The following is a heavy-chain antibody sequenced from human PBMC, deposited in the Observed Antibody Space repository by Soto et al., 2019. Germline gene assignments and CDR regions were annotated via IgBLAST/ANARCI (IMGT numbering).Heavy chain of an antibody. Sequence: SETLSLTCTVSGGSISNHYWSWIRQPPGKGLEWIGYIYYSGSTNYNPSLKSRVTISVDTSKNQFSLKLSSVTAADTAVYYCARAQYDSSGYYLYYFDYWGQGTLVTVSS. J-gene: IGHJ4*02. D-gene: IGHD3-22*01. CDR2: IYYSGST. V-gene: IGHV4-59*11. CDR1: GGSISNHY. CDR3: ARAQYDSSGYYLYYFDY.